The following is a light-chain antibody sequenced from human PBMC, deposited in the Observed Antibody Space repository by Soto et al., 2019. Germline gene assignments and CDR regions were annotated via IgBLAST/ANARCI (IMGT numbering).Light chain of an antibody. CDR1: QSVSSSY. Sequence: SRGERATLSCSAGQSVSSSYLAWYQQKPGQAPRLLIYCASSRATGIPDRFSGSGSGTDFTLTISRLETEDFAVYYCLQYGSSLWTFGQGTKVDIK. V-gene: IGKV3-20*01. CDR2: CAS. CDR3: LQYGSSLWT. J-gene: IGKJ1*01.